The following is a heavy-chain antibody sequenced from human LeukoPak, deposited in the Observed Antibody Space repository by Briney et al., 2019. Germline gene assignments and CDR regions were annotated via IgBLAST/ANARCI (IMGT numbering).Heavy chain of an antibody. V-gene: IGHV4-59*01. D-gene: IGHD4-11*01. CDR3: ARLRGNYFPDY. Sequence: SETLSLTCTVSRGSPSSFYGTWSRQPPGTGLEWIASTFYSGSTNYITSLKGRVTISVDTSKNQFSLKLNSVTAADTAVYYCARLRGNYFPDYWGQGTLVTVSS. CDR2: TFYSGST. J-gene: IGHJ4*02. CDR1: RGSPSSFY.